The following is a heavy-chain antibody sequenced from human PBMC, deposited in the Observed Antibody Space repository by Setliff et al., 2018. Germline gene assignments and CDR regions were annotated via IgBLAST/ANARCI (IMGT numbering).Heavy chain of an antibody. V-gene: IGHV1-18*01. J-gene: IGHJ4*02. CDR1: GYPFTNYG. D-gene: IGHD6-13*01. CDR3: ARADYSSSLHYFDC. CDR2: ISGHNGDT. Sequence: GASVKVSCKTSGYPFTNYGLSWVRQAPGQGLEWMGWISGHNGDTKLAQNFQGRVTVTTDTFTNTGYMELRSLRSDDTAFYYCARADYSSSLHYFDCWGQGTLGTVS.